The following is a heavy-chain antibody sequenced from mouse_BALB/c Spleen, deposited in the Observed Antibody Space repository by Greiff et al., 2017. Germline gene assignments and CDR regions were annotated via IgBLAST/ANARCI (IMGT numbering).Heavy chain of an antibody. CDR2: IWGGGST. Sequence: VKLMESGPGLVAPSQSLSITCTVSGFSLTDYGVSWIRQPPGKGLEWLGVIWGGGSTYYNSALKSRLSISKDNSKSQVFLKMNSLQTDDTAMYYCAKQGYYGSSYESAMDYWGQGTSVTVSS. CDR1: GFSLTDYG. V-gene: IGHV2-6-5*01. J-gene: IGHJ4*01. CDR3: AKQGYYGSSYESAMDY. D-gene: IGHD1-1*01.